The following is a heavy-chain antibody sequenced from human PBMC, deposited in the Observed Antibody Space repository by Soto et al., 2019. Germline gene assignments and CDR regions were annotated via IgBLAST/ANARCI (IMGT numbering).Heavy chain of an antibody. V-gene: IGHV3-48*03. CDR1: VCSFSSCE. CDR2: ISSSGTTI. D-gene: IGHD6-6*01. J-gene: IGHJ5*02. Sequence: PGGSLRLSCAASVCSFSSCEMNWVHQAPGKGLGWVSYISSSGTTIYYADSVKGRFTISRDNAKNSLYLQMNSLRAEDTAVYYGASAPYSSSFWLDPWGQGPLVTVS. CDR3: ASAPYSSSFWLDP.